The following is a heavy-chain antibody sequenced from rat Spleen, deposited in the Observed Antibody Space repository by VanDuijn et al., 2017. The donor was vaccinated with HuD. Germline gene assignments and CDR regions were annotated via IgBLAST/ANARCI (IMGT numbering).Heavy chain of an antibody. J-gene: IGHJ3*01. CDR1: GFTFNDYY. V-gene: IGHV5-29*01. D-gene: IGHD1-4*01. CDR3: ATAGTRISRFAY. CDR2: ISYDGRRT. Sequence: EVQLVESGGGLVQPGRSLKLSCVASGFTFNDYYMAWVRQAPTKGLEWVATISYDGRRTYYRDSVKGRFTISRDNAKSTLYLQMDSLKSEDTATYYCATAGTRISRFAYWGQGTLVTVSS.